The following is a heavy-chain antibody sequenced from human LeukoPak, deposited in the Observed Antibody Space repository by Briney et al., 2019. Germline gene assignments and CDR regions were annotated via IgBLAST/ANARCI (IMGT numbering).Heavy chain of an antibody. D-gene: IGHD4-23*01. J-gene: IGHJ6*03. CDR2: ISWDGGST. Sequence: PGGSLRLSCAASGFTFDDYAMHWVRQAPGKGLEWVSLISWDGGSTYYADSVKGRFTISRDNAKNSLYLQMNSLRAEDTAVYYCARDSPEYGGTSDTDVYYYYYYMDVWGKGTTVTVSS. CDR1: GFTFDDYA. V-gene: IGHV3-43D*03. CDR3: ARDSPEYGGTSDTDVYYYYYYMDV.